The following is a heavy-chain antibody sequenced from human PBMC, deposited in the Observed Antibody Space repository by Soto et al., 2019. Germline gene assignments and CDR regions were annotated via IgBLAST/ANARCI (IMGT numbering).Heavy chain of an antibody. CDR3: ARNQHYYYGMDV. CDR2: INAGNGNT. V-gene: IGHV1-3*01. Sequence: QVQLVQSGAEVKKPGASVKVSCKASGYIFTSYAMHWVRQAPGQRLEWMGWINAGNGNTKYSQKFQGRVTITRDTSASTAYMELSSLRSEDTAVYYCARNQHYYYGMDVWGQGTTVTVSS. CDR1: GYIFTSYA. J-gene: IGHJ6*02.